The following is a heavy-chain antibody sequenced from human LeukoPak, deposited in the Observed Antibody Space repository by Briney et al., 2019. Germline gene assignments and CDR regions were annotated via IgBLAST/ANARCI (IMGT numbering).Heavy chain of an antibody. CDR3: ARSGRGSSAGFDF. J-gene: IGHJ4*02. V-gene: IGHV4-59*01. CDR1: GGSISSYY. Sequence: SETLSLTCTVSGGSISSYYWSWIRQTPGKGLEWIGYIYYSGSTNYNPSLKSRVTISVDTSKTQISLNVTSVTAADTAIYYCARSGRGSSAGFDFWGQGSLVTVSS. CDR2: IYYSGST. D-gene: IGHD3-10*01.